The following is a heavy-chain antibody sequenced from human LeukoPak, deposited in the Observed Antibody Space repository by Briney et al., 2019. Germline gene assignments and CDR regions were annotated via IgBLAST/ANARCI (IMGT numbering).Heavy chain of an antibody. Sequence: SETLSLTCTVSGGSISSSSYYWGWIRQPPGKGLEWIGSIYYSGSTNYNPSLKSRVTISVDTSKNQFSLKLSSVTAADTAVYYCAGDFWSGIDYWGQGTLVTVSS. CDR1: GGSISSSSYY. CDR3: AGDFWSGIDY. V-gene: IGHV4-39*07. CDR2: IYYSGST. D-gene: IGHD3-3*01. J-gene: IGHJ4*02.